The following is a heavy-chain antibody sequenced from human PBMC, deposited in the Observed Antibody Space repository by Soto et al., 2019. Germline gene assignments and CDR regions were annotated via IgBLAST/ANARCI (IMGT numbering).Heavy chain of an antibody. D-gene: IGHD6-19*01. CDR2: IIPIFGTA. CDR1: GGTFSSYA. CDR3: ARGRDSSVWSFYYYYGMDV. J-gene: IGHJ6*02. V-gene: IGHV1-69*12. Sequence: QVQLVQSGAEVKKPGSSVKVSCKASGGTFSSYAISWVRQAPGQGLEWMGGIIPIFGTANYAQKFQGRVTITADESTSTAYMELSSLRSEDTAVYYCARGRDSSVWSFYYYYGMDVWGQGTTVTVSS.